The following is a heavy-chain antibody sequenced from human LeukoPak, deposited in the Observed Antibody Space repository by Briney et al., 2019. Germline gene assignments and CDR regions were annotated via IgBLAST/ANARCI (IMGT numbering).Heavy chain of an antibody. CDR1: GFTFSSYA. CDR2: ISYDGSNK. J-gene: IGHJ6*02. CDR3: ARERKADYYYYGMDV. Sequence: GRSLRLSCAASGFTFSSYAMHWVRPAPGKGLEWVAVISYDGSNKYYADSVKGRFTISRDNSKNTLYLQMNSLRAEDTAVYYCARERKADYYYYGMDVWGQGTTVTVSS. V-gene: IGHV3-30-3*01.